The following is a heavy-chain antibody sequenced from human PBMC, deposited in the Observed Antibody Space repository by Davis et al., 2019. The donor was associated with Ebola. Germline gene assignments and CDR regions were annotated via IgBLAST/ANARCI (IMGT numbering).Heavy chain of an antibody. V-gene: IGHV1-69*04. CDR2: IIPILGIA. CDR3: AAPGEVVTAIPYYYGMDV. CDR1: GGTFSSYA. Sequence: SVKVSCKASGGTFSSYAISWVRQAPGQGLEWMGRIIPILGIANYAQKFQGRVTITADKSTSTAYMELSSLRSEDTAVYYCAAPGEVVTAIPYYYGMDVWGQGTTVTVSS. J-gene: IGHJ6*02. D-gene: IGHD2-21*02.